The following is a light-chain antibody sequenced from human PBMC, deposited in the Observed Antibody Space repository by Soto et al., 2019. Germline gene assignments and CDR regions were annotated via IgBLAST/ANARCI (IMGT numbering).Light chain of an antibody. CDR3: QQYNSYSGT. CDR1: QTISSW. J-gene: IGKJ1*01. CDR2: KAS. Sequence: NQMTQSPATVSGSIGDRVTITCRASQTISSWLAWYQQKPGKAPKLLIYKASTLKSGVPSRFSGSGSGTEFTLTISSLQPDDFATYYCQQYNSYSGTFGQGTKVDIK. V-gene: IGKV1-5*03.